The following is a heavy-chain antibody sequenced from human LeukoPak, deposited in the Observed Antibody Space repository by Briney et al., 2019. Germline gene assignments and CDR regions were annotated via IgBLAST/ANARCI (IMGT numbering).Heavy chain of an antibody. V-gene: IGHV1-3*01. CDR1: GYTFTSYA. Sequence: ASVKVSCKASGYTFTSYAIQWVRQAPGQRLEWMGWINAGNGDTKYSQRFRGRVTITRDTSANTAYMELSSLRSEDTAVYYCARDPRSGFHDYWGQGTLVTVSS. CDR2: INAGNGDT. J-gene: IGHJ4*02. D-gene: IGHD3-22*01. CDR3: ARDPRSGFHDY.